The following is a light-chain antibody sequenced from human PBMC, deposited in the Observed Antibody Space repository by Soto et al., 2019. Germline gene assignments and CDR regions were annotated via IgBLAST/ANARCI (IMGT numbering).Light chain of an antibody. CDR3: QQYGSSPKT. CDR2: GAS. Sequence: EIVLTQSPGTLSLSPGERATLSCRARQSVSSSYLAWYQQKPGQAPRLLIYGASSRATGIPDRFSGSGSGTDFTLTISRLEPEDFAVYYCQQYGSSPKTCGQGTKLEIK. CDR1: QSVSSSY. V-gene: IGKV3-20*01. J-gene: IGKJ2*01.